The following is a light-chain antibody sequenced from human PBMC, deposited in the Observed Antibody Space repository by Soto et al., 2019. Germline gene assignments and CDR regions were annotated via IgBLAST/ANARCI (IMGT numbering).Light chain of an antibody. J-gene: IGKJ2*01. V-gene: IGKV1-39*01. CDR1: QSINSS. Sequence: DIQMTQSPSSLSASVGDRVTITCRASQSINSSLTWYHQKPGKAPKLLIYAASSLQSGVPSRFSGSGSGTDFTLTISNLQPEDFATYYCQQGYSAPYTFGQGTKLEIK. CDR2: AAS. CDR3: QQGYSAPYT.